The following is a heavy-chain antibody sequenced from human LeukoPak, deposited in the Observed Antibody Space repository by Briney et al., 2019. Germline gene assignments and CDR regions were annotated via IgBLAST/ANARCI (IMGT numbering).Heavy chain of an antibody. CDR1: GYTFTSYY. V-gene: IGHV1-46*01. CDR3: ARDGYYYGSMEAENWFDP. D-gene: IGHD3-10*01. Sequence: ASVKVSFKASGYTFTSYYMHWVRQAPGQGLEWMGIINPSGGSTSYAQKFQGRVTMTRDTSTSTVYMELSSLRSEDTAVYYCARDGYYYGSMEAENWFDPWGQGTLVTVSS. CDR2: INPSGGST. J-gene: IGHJ5*02.